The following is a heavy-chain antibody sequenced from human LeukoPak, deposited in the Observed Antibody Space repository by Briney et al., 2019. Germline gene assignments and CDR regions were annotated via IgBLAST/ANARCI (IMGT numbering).Heavy chain of an antibody. J-gene: IGHJ4*02. V-gene: IGHV4-59*01. CDR2: IYYSGST. CDR3: AMYSSSSLGNVKNY. D-gene: IGHD6-6*01. CDR1: GGSISSYY. Sequence: SETLSLTCTVSGGSISSYYWSWIRQPPGKGLEWIGHIYYSGSTNYNPSLKSRVTISVDTSKNQFSLKLSSVTAADTAVYYCAMYSSSSLGNVKNYWGQGTLVTVSS.